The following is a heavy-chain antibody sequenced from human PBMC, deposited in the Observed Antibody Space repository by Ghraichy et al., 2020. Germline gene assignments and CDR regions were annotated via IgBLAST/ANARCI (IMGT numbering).Heavy chain of an antibody. CDR3: ARDLAVAAPWGYYYYGMDV. CDR1: GGSISSYY. CDR2: IYYSGST. V-gene: IGHV4-59*01. Sequence: SETLSLTCTVSGGSISSYYWSWIRQPPGKGLEWIGYIYYSGSTNYNPSLKSRVTISVDTSKNQFSLKLSSVTAADTAVYYCARDLAVAAPWGYYYYGMDVWGQGTTVTVSS. D-gene: IGHD6-19*01. J-gene: IGHJ6*02.